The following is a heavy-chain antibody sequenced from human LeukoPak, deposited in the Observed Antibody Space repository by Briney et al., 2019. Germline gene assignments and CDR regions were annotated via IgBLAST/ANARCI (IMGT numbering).Heavy chain of an antibody. D-gene: IGHD4-23*01. J-gene: IGHJ4*02. CDR2: ISYDGSNK. CDR1: GFTFSSYA. V-gene: IGHV3-30-3*01. CDR3: ARGVIPYGGNSVFVGYSGYFDY. Sequence: SGGSLRLSCAASGFTFSSYAMHWVRQAPGKGLEWVAVISYDGSNKYYADCVKGRFTISRDNSKNTLYLQMTSLRAEDTAVYYCARGVIPYGGNSVFVGYSGYFDYWGQGTLVTVSS.